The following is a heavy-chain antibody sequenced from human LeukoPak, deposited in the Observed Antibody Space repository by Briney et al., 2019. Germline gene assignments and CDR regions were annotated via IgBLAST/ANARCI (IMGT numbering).Heavy chain of an antibody. V-gene: IGHV1-18*01. J-gene: IGHJ4*02. CDR1: GYIFTSYG. CDR3: ARDTRTVMSGYDYGYFDY. CDR2: ISVHNGYT. Sequence: ASVKVSCKTSGYIFTSYGISWVRQAPGQGLEWMGWISVHNGYTRYARKFQGRVTITTDESTSTAYMELSSLRSEDTAVYYCARDTRTVMSGYDYGYFDYWGQGTLVTVSS. D-gene: IGHD5-12*01.